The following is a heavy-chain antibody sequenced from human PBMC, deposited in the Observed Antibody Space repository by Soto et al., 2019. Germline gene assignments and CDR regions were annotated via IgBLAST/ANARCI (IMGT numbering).Heavy chain of an antibody. V-gene: IGHV1-69*01. Sequence: QVQLVQSGAEVKKPGSSVKVSCKASGGTFSSYAISWVRQAPGQGLEWMGGIIPIFGTANYAQKFQGRVAITADESTSTAYMELSSLRSEDTAVYYCARAGAPHYDFWSGYYSGAFDIWGQGTMVTVSS. CDR2: IIPIFGTA. CDR3: ARAGAPHYDFWSGYYSGAFDI. CDR1: GGTFSSYA. D-gene: IGHD3-3*01. J-gene: IGHJ3*02.